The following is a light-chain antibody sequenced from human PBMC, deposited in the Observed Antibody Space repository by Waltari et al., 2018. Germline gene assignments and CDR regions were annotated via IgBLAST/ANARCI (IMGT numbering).Light chain of an antibody. V-gene: IGKV3-20*01. CDR3: QLYVRLPVT. CDR2: GAS. CDR1: RSGGTVR. J-gene: IGKJ1*01. Sequence: SGGASRSGGTVRAWYQQQPDQAPRLLIFGASSMTTGIPNRLSGSGSGTDFSLTISRLEPEDFAVYCCQLYVRLPVTFGHGTRVEIK.